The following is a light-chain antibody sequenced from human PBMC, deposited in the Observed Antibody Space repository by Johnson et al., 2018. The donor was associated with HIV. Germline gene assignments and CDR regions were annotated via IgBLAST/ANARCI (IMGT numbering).Light chain of an antibody. Sequence: QAVLTQPPSVSAAPGQNVNISCSGGSSNIGTNYVSWYQQFPGTAPKLLIYENNKRPSGIPERFSDSQSGTSATLAITGLQTGDEADYYCGTWDTSLGAAPHVCGTGTKVTVL. CDR3: GTWDTSLGAAPHV. CDR1: SSNIGTNY. J-gene: IGLJ1*01. CDR2: ENN. V-gene: IGLV1-51*02.